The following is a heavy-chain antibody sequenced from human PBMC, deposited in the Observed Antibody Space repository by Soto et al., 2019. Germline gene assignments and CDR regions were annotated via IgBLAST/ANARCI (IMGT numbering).Heavy chain of an antibody. D-gene: IGHD5-18*01. V-gene: IGHV5-10-1*01. CDR3: ARLRYSYGSVYAMDV. Sequence: PVESLKISCKGSGYIFTKYWISWVRQKPGEGLEWMARIDPSDSYISYSPSFQGHVTISTDNSITTAYLQWSSLKASDTATYYCARLRYSYGSVYAMDVWGQGTTVTVSS. J-gene: IGHJ6*02. CDR1: GYIFTKYW. CDR2: IDPSDSYI.